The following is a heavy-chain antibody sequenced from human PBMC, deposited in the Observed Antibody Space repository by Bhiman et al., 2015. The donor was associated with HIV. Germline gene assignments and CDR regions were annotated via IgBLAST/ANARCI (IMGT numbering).Heavy chain of an antibody. CDR2: IYSGGST. CDR1: GFTVSSNY. V-gene: IGHV3-66*01. CDR3: AGDSDDGDYLFS. Sequence: EEQLVESGGGLVQPGGSLRLSCAASGFTVSSNYMSWVRQAPGKGLEWVSVIYSGGSTYYAESVKGRFIISRDKSKNTLSLQMNSLTAEDTGVFYCAGDSDDGDYLFSWGQGTLVTVSS. J-gene: IGHJ5*02. D-gene: IGHD4-17*01.